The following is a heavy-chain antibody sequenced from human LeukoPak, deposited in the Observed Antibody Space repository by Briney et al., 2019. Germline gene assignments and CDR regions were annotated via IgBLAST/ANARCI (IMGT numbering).Heavy chain of an antibody. J-gene: IGHJ4*02. V-gene: IGHV3-23*01. CDR1: GFTFSSYA. D-gene: IGHD3-22*01. CDR2: ISGSGGST. Sequence: GGSLRLSCAASGFTFSSYAMSWVRQAPGKGLEWVSAISGSGGSTYYADSVKGRFTISRDNSKNTLYLQMNSLRAEDTAVYYCAKVYDSSGYYYGSSPIDYWGQGTLVTVSS. CDR3: AKVYDSSGYYYGSSPIDY.